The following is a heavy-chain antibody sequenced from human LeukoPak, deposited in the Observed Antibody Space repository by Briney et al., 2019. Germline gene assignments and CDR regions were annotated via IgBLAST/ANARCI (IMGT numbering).Heavy chain of an antibody. CDR3: ARGDSIGAPSR. Sequence: PSETLSLTCTVSDGSISSKSYYWGWIRQPPGKGLEWIGSIYYSGSTYYNPSLKSRVTISLDTSKSQFSLKLSSVTAADTAVYYCARGDSIGAPSRWGQGTLVTVSS. V-gene: IGHV4-39*07. CDR1: DGSISSKSYY. D-gene: IGHD6-6*01. CDR2: IYYSGST. J-gene: IGHJ4*02.